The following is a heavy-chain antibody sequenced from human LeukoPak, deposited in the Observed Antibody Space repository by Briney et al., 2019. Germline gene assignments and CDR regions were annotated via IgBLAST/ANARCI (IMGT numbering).Heavy chain of an antibody. V-gene: IGHV3-21*01. CDR2: ISSSSSYI. D-gene: IGHD3-22*01. Sequence: GGSLRLSCAASGFTFSSYSMNWVRQAPGKGLEWVSSISSSSSYIYYADSVKGRFTISRDNAKNSLYLQMNSLRAEDTAVNYCARGGIVVVDFDYWGQGTLVTVSS. CDR1: GFTFSSYS. J-gene: IGHJ4*02. CDR3: ARGGIVVVDFDY.